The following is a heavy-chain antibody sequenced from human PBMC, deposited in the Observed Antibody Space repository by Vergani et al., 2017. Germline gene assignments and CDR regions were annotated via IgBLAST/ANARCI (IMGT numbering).Heavy chain of an antibody. Sequence: VQLVESGGGLVQPGRSLRLSCAASGFTFDDYAMHWVRQAPGKGLEWVAVISYDGSNKYYADSVKGRFTISRDNSKNTLYLQMNSLRAEDTAVYYCARDWGPWDIVVVGNYWGQGTLVTVSS. CDR1: GFTFDDYA. D-gene: IGHD2-2*01. CDR3: ARDWGPWDIVVVGNY. J-gene: IGHJ4*02. CDR2: ISYDGSNK. V-gene: IGHV3-30-3*01.